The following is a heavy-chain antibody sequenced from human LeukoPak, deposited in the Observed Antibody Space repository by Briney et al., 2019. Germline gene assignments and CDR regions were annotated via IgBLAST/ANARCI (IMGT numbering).Heavy chain of an antibody. V-gene: IGHV3-11*04. CDR2: ISSSGYTI. Sequence: GGSLRLSCAASGFTFSDYYMNWIRQAPGKGLEWVSYISSSGYTISYADSVKGRFTISRDNAKKSVFLQMNSLRAEDTAVYYCARAEAAGVTMDVWGKGTTVTVSS. CDR1: GFTFSDYY. D-gene: IGHD6-13*01. CDR3: ARAEAAGVTMDV. J-gene: IGHJ6*03.